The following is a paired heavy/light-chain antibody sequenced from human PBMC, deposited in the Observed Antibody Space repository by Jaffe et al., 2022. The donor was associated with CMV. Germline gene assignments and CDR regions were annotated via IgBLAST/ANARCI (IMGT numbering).Heavy chain of an antibody. Sequence: QVQLQESGPGLVKPSQTLSLICTVSGGSISSGGYYWSWIRQHPGKGLEWIGYIHYSGSTYYNPSLKSRVTISVDTSKNQFSLKLSSVTAADTAVYYCARAVGGIMITFGGAIVPGAWFDPWGQGTLVTVSS. J-gene: IGHJ5*02. CDR3: ARAVGGIMITFGGAIVPGAWFDP. CDR1: GGSISSGGYY. D-gene: IGHD3-16*02. V-gene: IGHV4-31*02. CDR2: IHYSGST.
Light chain of an antibody. J-gene: IGKJ4*01. CDR1: QSVLYSSNNKNY. CDR3: QQYYSTPLT. CDR2: WAS. Sequence: DIVMTQSPDSLAVSLGERATINCKSSQSVLYSSNNKNYLAWYQQKPGQPPKLLIYWASTRESGVPDRFSGSGSGTDFTLTISSLQAEDVAIYYCQQYYSTPLTFGGGTKVEIK. V-gene: IGKV4-1*01.